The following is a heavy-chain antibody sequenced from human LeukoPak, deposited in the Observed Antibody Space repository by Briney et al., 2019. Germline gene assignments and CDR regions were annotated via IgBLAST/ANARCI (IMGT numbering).Heavy chain of an antibody. Sequence: GGSLRLSCAASGFTFSSYEMNWVRQAPGKGLEYVSAISSNGGTTYYANSVKGRFTISRDNSKNTLYLQMGSLRAEDMAVYYCAVNYGSGSYDHWGQGTLVTVSS. D-gene: IGHD3-10*01. J-gene: IGHJ4*02. CDR2: ISSNGGTT. CDR3: AVNYGSGSYDH. V-gene: IGHV3-64*01. CDR1: GFTFSSYE.